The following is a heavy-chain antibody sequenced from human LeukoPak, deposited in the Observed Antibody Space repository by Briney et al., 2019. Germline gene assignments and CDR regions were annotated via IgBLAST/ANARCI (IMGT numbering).Heavy chain of an antibody. CDR1: GGSFSGYY. V-gene: IGHV4-34*01. J-gene: IGHJ5*02. CDR3: ARGGVLLWFGKPNWFDP. CDR2: INHSGST. Sequence: SETLSLTCAVYGGSFSGYYWSWIRQPPGKGLEWIGEINHSGSTNYNPSLKSRVTISVDTSKNQFSLKLSSVTAADTAVYYCARGGVLLWFGKPNWFDPWGQGTLVTVSS. D-gene: IGHD3-10*01.